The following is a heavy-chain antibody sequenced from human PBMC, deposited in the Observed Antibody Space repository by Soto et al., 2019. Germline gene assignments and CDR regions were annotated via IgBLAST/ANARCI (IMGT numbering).Heavy chain of an antibody. Sequence: QITLNESGPTLVKPTQTLTLTCTFSGFSLASDEVAVGWIRQPPGKALEWLALIYWDDDKRYNPSLRNRLTITKDTSKNQVVLTMTNVDPVDTATYFCAHRTLLWFGELSSYYFDYWGQGILVTVSS. CDR2: IYWDDDK. CDR1: GFSLASDEVA. CDR3: AHRTLLWFGELSSYYFDY. V-gene: IGHV2-5*02. J-gene: IGHJ4*02. D-gene: IGHD3-10*01.